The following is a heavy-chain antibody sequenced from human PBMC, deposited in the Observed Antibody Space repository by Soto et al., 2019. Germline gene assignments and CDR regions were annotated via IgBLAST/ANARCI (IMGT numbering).Heavy chain of an antibody. J-gene: IGHJ1*01. V-gene: IGHV1-3*01. D-gene: IGHD2-15*01. CDR2: INAGNGDT. CDR3: ARGGGYCSGGSCYGEYFQH. CDR1: GYTFTNYA. Sequence: QVQLVQSGAEVKKPGASVKVSCKASGYTFTNYAMHWVCQAPGQRLEWMGWINAGNGDTKYSQKFQGRVTVTRDTSASTAYMELSSLRSDDTAVYYCARGGGYCSGGSCYGEYFQHWGQGTLVTVSS.